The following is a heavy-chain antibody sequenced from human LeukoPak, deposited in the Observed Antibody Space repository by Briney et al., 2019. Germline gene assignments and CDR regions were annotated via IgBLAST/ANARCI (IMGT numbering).Heavy chain of an antibody. CDR2: IWLEVSNK. V-gene: IGHV3-33*06. D-gene: IGHD3-22*01. Sequence: RGALRLSCAAPGFSFSSYGMCWVREALGKGLGWVADIWLEVSNKYYADSVKGRFTISRDNSKNTLYLQMNSLRAEDTAVYYCAKGGYYYDSSGLDYWGQGTLVTVSS. J-gene: IGHJ4*02. CDR1: GFSFSSYG. CDR3: AKGGYYYDSSGLDY.